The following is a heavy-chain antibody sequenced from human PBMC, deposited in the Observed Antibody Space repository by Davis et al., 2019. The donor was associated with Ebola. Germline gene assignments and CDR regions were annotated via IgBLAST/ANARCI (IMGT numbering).Heavy chain of an antibody. D-gene: IGHD2-2*02. CDR1: GYTFTGYY. CDR3: ARWLGYCSSTSCYTTEYFQH. J-gene: IGHJ1*01. V-gene: IGHV1-2*02. CDR2: INPNSGGT. Sequence: ASVKVSCKASGYTFTGYYMHWVRQAPGQGLEWMGWINPNSGGTNYAQKFQGRVTMTRDTSISTAYMELSRLRSDDTAVYYCARWLGYCSSTSCYTTEYFQHWGQGTLVTVSS.